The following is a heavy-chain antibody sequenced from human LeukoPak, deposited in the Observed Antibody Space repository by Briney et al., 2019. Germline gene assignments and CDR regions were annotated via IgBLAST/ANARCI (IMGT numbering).Heavy chain of an antibody. Sequence: GASVKVSCKASGYTFTSYDINWVRQATGQGLEWMGWMNPNSGNTGYAQKFQGRVTMTRNTSISTAYMELSSLRSDDTAVYYCARDRAYLKDIVVVPAAKGFDYWGQGTLVTVSS. CDR2: MNPNSGNT. J-gene: IGHJ4*02. CDR1: GYTFTSYD. D-gene: IGHD2-2*01. CDR3: ARDRAYLKDIVVVPAAKGFDY. V-gene: IGHV1-8*01.